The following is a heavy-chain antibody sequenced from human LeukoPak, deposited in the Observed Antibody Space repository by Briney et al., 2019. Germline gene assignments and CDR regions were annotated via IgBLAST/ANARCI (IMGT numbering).Heavy chain of an antibody. CDR2: ISSSSSYI. CDR3: ARDGYNYYGIDV. Sequence: GGSLRLSCAASGFTFSSYSMNWVRQAPGKGLEWVSSISSSSSYIYYADSVKGRFTISRDNAKNSLYLQMNSLRAEDTAVYYCARDGYNYYGIDVWGQGTTVTVSS. CDR1: GFTFSSYS. V-gene: IGHV3-21*01. J-gene: IGHJ6*02.